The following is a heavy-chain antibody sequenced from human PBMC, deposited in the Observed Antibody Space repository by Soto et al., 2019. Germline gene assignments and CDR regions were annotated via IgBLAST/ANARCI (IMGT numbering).Heavy chain of an antibody. CDR1: GFNFSTYW. Sequence: EVRLVESGGDLVQPGGSLRLSCATSGFNFSTYWLHWVRQVPGKGVVWVSRINSDGTITDYADSVKGRFTISRDNAKKTLYLDMNSLRADDTAVYYCTRDGAGRYYGGFDNWGQGTLVTVSS. J-gene: IGHJ4*02. CDR3: TRDGAGRYYGGFDN. D-gene: IGHD3-10*01. V-gene: IGHV3-74*01. CDR2: INSDGTIT.